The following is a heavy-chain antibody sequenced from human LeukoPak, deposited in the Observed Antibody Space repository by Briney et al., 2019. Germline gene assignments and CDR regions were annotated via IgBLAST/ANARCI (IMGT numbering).Heavy chain of an antibody. V-gene: IGHV3-23*01. Sequence: GGSLSLFCAVSGHTYRSLDVSWVRQAPGKGLEWVSAISGSGGSTYYADSVKGRFTISRDNSKNTLYLQMNSLRAEDTAVYYCANNSSDFDAFDIWGQGTMVTVSS. CDR1: GHTYRSLD. D-gene: IGHD6-19*01. CDR2: ISGSGGST. J-gene: IGHJ3*02. CDR3: ANNSSDFDAFDI.